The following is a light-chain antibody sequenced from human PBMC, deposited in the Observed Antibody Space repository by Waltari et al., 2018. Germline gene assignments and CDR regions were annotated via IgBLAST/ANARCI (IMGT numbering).Light chain of an antibody. V-gene: IGKV3-20*01. J-gene: IGKJ1*01. CDR2: GAS. CDR1: QSVSRA. CDR3: QHYLRLPAT. Sequence: EIVLTQSPGTLSLSPGERATLSCRASQSVSRALDWYQQNPGQAPRLLIYGASNRATGIPDRFSGSGSGTDFSLTISSLGPEDFAVYYCQHYLRLPATFGQGTKVEIK.